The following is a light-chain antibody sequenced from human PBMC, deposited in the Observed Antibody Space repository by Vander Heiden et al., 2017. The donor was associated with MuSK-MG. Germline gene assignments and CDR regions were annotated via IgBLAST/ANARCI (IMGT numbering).Light chain of an antibody. CDR3: QKLNSYRRT. CDR2: AAS. CDR1: QGISSY. V-gene: IGKV1-9*01. J-gene: IGKJ1*01. Sequence: DIQLTQSPSFLSASVGDRVTITCRASQGISSYLAWYQQKPGKAPKLLIYAASTLQSGVPSRFSGSGSGTEFTLTISSLQPEDFATYYCQKLNSYRRTFGQGTKVEIK.